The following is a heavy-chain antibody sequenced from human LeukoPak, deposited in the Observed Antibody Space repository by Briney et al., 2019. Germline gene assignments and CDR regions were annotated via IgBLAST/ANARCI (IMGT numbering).Heavy chain of an antibody. CDR2: IYYSGST. CDR1: GGSISSSSYF. D-gene: IGHD3-9*01. J-gene: IGHJ4*02. Sequence: SETLSLTCTVYGGSISSSSYFWGWIRQPPGKGLEWIGSIYYSGSTYYNPSLKSRVTISVDTSKNQFSLKLRSVTAADTAVYYCARLPRSGLPDYWGQGTLVTVSS. CDR3: ARLPRSGLPDY. V-gene: IGHV4-39*01.